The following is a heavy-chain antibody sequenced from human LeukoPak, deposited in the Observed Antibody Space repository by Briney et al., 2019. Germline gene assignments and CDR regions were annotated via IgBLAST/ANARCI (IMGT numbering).Heavy chain of an antibody. V-gene: IGHV1-69*13. CDR3: ARSGRGTYYYFDY. CDR2: IIPIFDTA. D-gene: IGHD1-26*01. J-gene: IGHJ4*02. CDR1: GGTFSSYA. Sequence: GASVKVSCKASGGTFSSYAISWVRQAPGQGLEWMGGIIPIFDTANYAQKLQGRVTITADESTSTADMELSRLRSDDTAVYYCARSGRGTYYYFDYWGQGTLVTVSS.